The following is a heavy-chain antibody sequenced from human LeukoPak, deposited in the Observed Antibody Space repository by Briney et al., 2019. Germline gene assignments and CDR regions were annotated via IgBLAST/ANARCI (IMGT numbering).Heavy chain of an antibody. Sequence: GGSLRLSCAASGFTVSSNYMSWVRQAPGKGLEWVSVIYSGGSTYYADSVKGRFTISRDNSKNTLYLQMNSLRAEDTAVYYCARSGGGSGSYRYFDYWGQGTLVTVSS. D-gene: IGHD3-10*01. J-gene: IGHJ4*02. CDR1: GFTVSSNY. V-gene: IGHV3-66*01. CDR2: IYSGGST. CDR3: ARSGGGSGSYRYFDY.